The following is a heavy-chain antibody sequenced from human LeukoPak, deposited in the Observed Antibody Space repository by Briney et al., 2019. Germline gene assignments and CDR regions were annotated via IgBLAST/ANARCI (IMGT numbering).Heavy chain of an antibody. J-gene: IGHJ6*03. V-gene: IGHV1-8*03. CDR3: ARGPDPVPPYGDYISYYYMDV. D-gene: IGHD4-17*01. Sequence: ASVKVSCKASGYTFTSYDINWVRQATGQGLEWMGWMNPNSGNTGYAQKFQGRVTITRNTSISTAYMELSSLRSEDTAVYYCARGPDPVPPYGDYISYYYMDVWGKGTTVTVSS. CDR1: GYTFTSYD. CDR2: MNPNSGNT.